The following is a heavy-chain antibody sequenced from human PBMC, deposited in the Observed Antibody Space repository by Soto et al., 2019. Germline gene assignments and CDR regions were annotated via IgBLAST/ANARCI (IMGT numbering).Heavy chain of an antibody. Sequence: GESLKISCKGSGYSFTSYWIGWVRQMPGKGLEWMGIIYPGDSGTRYSPSFQGQVTISADKSISTAYLQWSSLKASDTAMYYCARHSGGIAAAGALPYYYYGMDVWGQGTTVTVSS. CDR3: ARHSGGIAAAGALPYYYYGMDV. CDR2: IYPGDSGT. CDR1: GYSFTSYW. V-gene: IGHV5-51*01. J-gene: IGHJ6*02. D-gene: IGHD6-13*01.